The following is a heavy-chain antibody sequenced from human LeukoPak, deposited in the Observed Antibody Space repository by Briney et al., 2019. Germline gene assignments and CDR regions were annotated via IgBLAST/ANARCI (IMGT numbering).Heavy chain of an antibody. D-gene: IGHD5-18*01. J-gene: IGHJ6*03. V-gene: IGHV3-48*03. CDR3: ARDYVDTAIHIGWLRPRGYYYYMDV. CDR2: ISSSGSTI. CDR1: GFTFSSYE. Sequence: RAGGSLRLSCAASGFTFSSYEMNWVRQAPGKGLEWVSYISSSGSTIYYADSVKGRFTISRDNAKNSLYLQMNSLRAEDTAVYYCARDYVDTAIHIGWLRPRGYYYYMDVWGKGTTVTVSS.